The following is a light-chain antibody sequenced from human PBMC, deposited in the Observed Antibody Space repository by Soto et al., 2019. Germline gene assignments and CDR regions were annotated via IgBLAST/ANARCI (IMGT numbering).Light chain of an antibody. CDR3: QNYDSVPVI. Sequence: DIPMTQSPSSLSASVGDRVTITCRASQGISIYLAWYQQKPGKPPNLLIYDASTLQSGVPSRFSGSGSGTDFTLTISSVQPEDVATYYCQNYDSVPVIFGPGTKVGI. CDR2: DAS. CDR1: QGISIY. V-gene: IGKV1-27*01. J-gene: IGKJ3*01.